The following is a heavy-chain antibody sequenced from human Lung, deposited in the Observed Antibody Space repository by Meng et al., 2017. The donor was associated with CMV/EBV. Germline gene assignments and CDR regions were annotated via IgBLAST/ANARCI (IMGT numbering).Heavy chain of an antibody. CDR2: ISSDGANK. CDR1: GFIFSNYA. CDR3: ARDRIRRAEVVAGHPGY. V-gene: IGHV3-30*04. J-gene: IGHJ4*02. Sequence: GGSLRLXCAASGFIFSNYALYWVRQAPGKGLESVAVISSDGANKLHADSVEGRFTISRDNSKNTLYLEMSSLRAEDTAVYYCARDRIRRAEVVAGHPGYLGQGXLVTVSS. D-gene: IGHD6-19*01.